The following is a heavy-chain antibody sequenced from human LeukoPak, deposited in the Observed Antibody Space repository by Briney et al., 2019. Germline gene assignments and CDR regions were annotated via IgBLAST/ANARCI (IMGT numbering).Heavy chain of an antibody. J-gene: IGHJ6*03. Sequence: ASETLSLTCSVSGASFSTNYWSWIRQPPGRGLEWIGYVFDSGSTKHNPSLKSRVTISVDTSTNQFYLRLSSVTTADTAVYYCARLYQQSKWKYYYYYMDVWGKGTAVTVSS. V-gene: IGHV4-59*01. D-gene: IGHD1-1*01. CDR2: VFDSGST. CDR1: GASFSTNY. CDR3: ARLYQQSKWKYYYYYMDV.